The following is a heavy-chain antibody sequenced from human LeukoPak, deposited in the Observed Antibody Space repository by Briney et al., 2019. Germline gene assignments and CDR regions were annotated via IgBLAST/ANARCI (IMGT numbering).Heavy chain of an antibody. V-gene: IGHV3-23*01. D-gene: IGHD6-19*01. CDR1: GFTFSSYA. CDR3: AKLYSSGWSAFDI. Sequence: GGSLRLSCAASGFTFSSYAMSWVRQAPGKGLEWVSAISGSGGSTHYADSVKGRFTISRDNSKNTLYLQMNSLRAEDTAVYYCAKLYSSGWSAFDIWGQGTMVTVSS. CDR2: ISGSGGST. J-gene: IGHJ3*02.